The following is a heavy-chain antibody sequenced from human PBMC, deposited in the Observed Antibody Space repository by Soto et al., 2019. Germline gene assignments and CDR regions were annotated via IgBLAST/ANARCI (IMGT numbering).Heavy chain of an antibody. D-gene: IGHD5-18*01. Sequence: GGSLRLSCAASGFTVSTYSMHRVRQAPGKGPEWVAVVWYDGDNKYYADSVKGRFTISRDNSKNTLYLQMNSLRAEETAVYYCARDIDRYSYGLDYWGQGTLVPVSS. J-gene: IGHJ4*02. V-gene: IGHV3-33*01. CDR1: GFTVSTYS. CDR2: VWYDGDNK. CDR3: ARDIDRYSYGLDY.